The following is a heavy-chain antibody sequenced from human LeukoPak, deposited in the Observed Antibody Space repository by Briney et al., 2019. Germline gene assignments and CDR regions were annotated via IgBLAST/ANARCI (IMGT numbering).Heavy chain of an antibody. D-gene: IGHD4-11*01. CDR3: ARGYSNPNFDY. CDR1: GGSFSGYY. V-gene: IGHV4-34*01. CDR2: INHSGST. J-gene: IGHJ4*02. Sequence: SETLSLTCAVYGGSFSGYYWSWIRQPPGKGLEWIGEINHSGSTNYNPSLKSRVTISVDTSKNQFFLKLSSATAADTAVYYCARGYSNPNFDYWGQGTLVTVSS.